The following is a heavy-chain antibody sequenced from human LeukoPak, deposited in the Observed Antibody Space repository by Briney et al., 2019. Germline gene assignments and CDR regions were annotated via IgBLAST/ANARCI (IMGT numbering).Heavy chain of an antibody. V-gene: IGHV4-59*01. CDR2: TYYSGST. Sequence: PSETLSLTCTVSGGSISSYYWSWIRQPPGKGLEWIGYTYYSGSTNYNPSLKSRVTISVDTSKDQFSLKLSSVTAADTAVYYCARRMDAFDIWGQGTMVTVSS. CDR1: GGSISSYY. J-gene: IGHJ3*02. D-gene: IGHD3/OR15-3a*01. CDR3: ARRMDAFDI.